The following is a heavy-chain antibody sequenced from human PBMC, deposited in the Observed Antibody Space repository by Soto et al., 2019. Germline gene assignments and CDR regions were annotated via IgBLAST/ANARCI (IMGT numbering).Heavy chain of an antibody. D-gene: IGHD3-3*01. CDR2: IFSSGST. Sequence: PSETLSLTCTVSGGSINTFYWRWVRQPAGKGLEWIGRIFSSGSTSFNPSLESRVAMSVDTSKNHFSLNLNSVTAADTAVYYCARGGQDFWSGPFDYWGQGALVTVSS. V-gene: IGHV4-4*07. J-gene: IGHJ4*02. CDR1: GGSINTFY. CDR3: ARGGQDFWSGPFDY.